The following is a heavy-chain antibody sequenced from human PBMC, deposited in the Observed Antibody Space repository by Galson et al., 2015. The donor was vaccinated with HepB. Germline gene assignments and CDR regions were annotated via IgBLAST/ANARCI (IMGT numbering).Heavy chain of an antibody. D-gene: IGHD3-10*01. CDR1: GYSFTDYW. CDR3: ARCYGSGSYYVFDY. Sequence: QSGAEVKKPGESLKISCKGSGYSFTDYWVGWVRQMPGQGLEWMGMIYPGDSDTRYSPSFQGQVTISVDKSSSTAYLQWSSLQASDTAMYYCARCYGSGSYYVFDYWGQGTLATVSS. J-gene: IGHJ4*02. V-gene: IGHV5-51*01. CDR2: IYPGDSDT.